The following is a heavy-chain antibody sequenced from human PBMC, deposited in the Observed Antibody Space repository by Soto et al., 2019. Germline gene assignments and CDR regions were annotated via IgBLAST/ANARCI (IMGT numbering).Heavy chain of an antibody. V-gene: IGHV3-23*01. CDR3: AKDRTYYDFWSGYYGSY. D-gene: IGHD3-3*01. J-gene: IGHJ4*02. CDR1: GFTFSSYA. Sequence: GGSLSLSCAASGFTFSSYAMSWVRQAPGKGLEWVSAISGSGGSTYYADSVKGRFTISRDNSKNTLYLQMNSLRAEDTAVYYCAKDRTYYDFWSGYYGSYWGQGTLVTVSS. CDR2: ISGSGGST.